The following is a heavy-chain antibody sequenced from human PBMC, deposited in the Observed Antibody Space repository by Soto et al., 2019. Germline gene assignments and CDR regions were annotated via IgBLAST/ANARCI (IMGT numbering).Heavy chain of an antibody. J-gene: IGHJ6*02. CDR2: IYYSVST. CDR1: GGSISSGGYY. CDR3: ASSPVVVADTPFYYGMDV. V-gene: IGHV4-31*03. Sequence: QVQLQESGPGLVKPSQTLSLTCTVSGGSISSGGYYWSWIRQHPGKGLEWIGYIYYSVSTYYNPALRSRVTISVDTSKHQFSLKLSSVTAAATAVYYCASSPVVVADTPFYYGMDVWGQGTTVTVSS. D-gene: IGHD2-15*01.